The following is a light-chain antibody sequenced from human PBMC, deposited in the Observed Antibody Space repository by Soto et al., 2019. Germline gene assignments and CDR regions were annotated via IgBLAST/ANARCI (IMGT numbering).Light chain of an antibody. Sequence: DIQMTQSPSTLSASVGDIVTITCRASQSISAWLAWYQQKPGKAPKLLIFRTSTLESGVPSRFSGSGSGTEFTLTISSLQPDDIATYYCQQCHRYLTFGQGTKVDIK. V-gene: IGKV1-5*03. CDR1: QSISAW. CDR2: RTS. J-gene: IGKJ1*01. CDR3: QQCHRYLT.